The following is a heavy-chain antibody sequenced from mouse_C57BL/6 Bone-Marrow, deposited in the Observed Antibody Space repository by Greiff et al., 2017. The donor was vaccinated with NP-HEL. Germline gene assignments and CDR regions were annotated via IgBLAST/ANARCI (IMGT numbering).Heavy chain of an antibody. V-gene: IGHV14-4*01. CDR1: GFNIKDDY. CDR3: TREGYDVDY. D-gene: IGHD2-2*01. Sequence: EVQLQQSGAELVRPGASVKLSCTASGFNIKDDYMHWVKQRPEQGLEWIGWIDPENGDTEYASKFQGKATITADKSSNTAYLQLSSLTSEDTAVYYCTREGYDVDYWGQGTTLTVSS. CDR2: IDPENGDT. J-gene: IGHJ2*01.